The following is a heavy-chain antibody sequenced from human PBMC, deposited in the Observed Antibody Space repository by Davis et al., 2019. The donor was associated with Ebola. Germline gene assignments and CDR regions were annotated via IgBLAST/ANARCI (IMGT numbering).Heavy chain of an antibody. Sequence: AASVKVSCKASGYTFTNYYMHWVRQAPGQGLEWMGMINPNDGRTIYAQKFQGRVTITADESTSTAYMELSSLRSEDTAMYYCAREGERYGYERDYGMDVWGKGTTVTVSS. CDR1: GYTFTNYY. J-gene: IGHJ6*04. V-gene: IGHV1-46*01. CDR2: INPNDGRT. D-gene: IGHD5-12*01. CDR3: AREGERYGYERDYGMDV.